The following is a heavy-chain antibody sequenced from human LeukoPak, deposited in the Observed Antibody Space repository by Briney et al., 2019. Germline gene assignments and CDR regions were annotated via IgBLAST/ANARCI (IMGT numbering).Heavy chain of an antibody. Sequence: ASVKVSCKASGYTFTSYDINWVRQATGQGLEWMGWMNPNSGNTGYAQKFRGRVTMTRNTSISTAYMELSSLRSEDTAVYYCARGSSSWYYYYYGMDVWGQGTTVTVSS. CDR3: ARGSSSWYYYYYGMDV. CDR1: GYTFTSYD. J-gene: IGHJ6*02. CDR2: MNPNSGNT. V-gene: IGHV1-8*01. D-gene: IGHD6-13*01.